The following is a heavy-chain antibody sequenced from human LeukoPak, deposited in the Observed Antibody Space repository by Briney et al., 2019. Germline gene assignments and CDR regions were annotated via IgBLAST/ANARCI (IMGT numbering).Heavy chain of an antibody. D-gene: IGHD6-19*01. V-gene: IGHV3-21*01. Sequence: GGSLRLSCPASGFTFSSYSMNWVRQAPGKGLEWVSSISTSSSYIYYADSLEGRFTISRDNAKKSLYLQINSLRAEDTGVYYCARDSDGVAGTTSYFQHWGQGTLVTVSS. CDR1: GFTFSSYS. J-gene: IGHJ1*01. CDR2: ISTSSSYI. CDR3: ARDSDGVAGTTSYFQH.